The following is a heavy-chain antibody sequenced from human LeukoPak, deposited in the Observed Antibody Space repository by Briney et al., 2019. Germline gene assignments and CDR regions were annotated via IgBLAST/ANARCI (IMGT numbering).Heavy chain of an antibody. J-gene: IGHJ1*01. D-gene: IGHD2-2*02. CDR1: GFTFSSYW. V-gene: IGHV3-7*01. CDR3: AREVYCSSTSCYTGYFQH. CDR2: IKQDGSEK. Sequence: GGSLRLSCAASGFTFSSYWMSWVRQAPGKGQEWVANIKQDGSEKYYVDSVKGRFTISRDNAKNSLYLQMNSLRAEDTAVYYCAREVYCSSTSCYTGYFQHWGQGTLVTVSS.